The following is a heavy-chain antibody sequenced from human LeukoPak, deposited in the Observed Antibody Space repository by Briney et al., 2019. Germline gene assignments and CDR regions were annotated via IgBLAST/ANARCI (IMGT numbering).Heavy chain of an antibody. J-gene: IGHJ3*02. CDR1: GGTFSSYA. CDR2: IIPIFGTA. Sequence: SVKVSCKASGGTFSSYAISWVRQAPGQGLEWMGGIIPIFGTANYAQKFQGRVTITADKSTSTAYMELSSLRSEDTAVYYCARDTSPYYYDSSGYNDAFDIWGQGTMVTVSS. D-gene: IGHD3-22*01. CDR3: ARDTSPYYYDSSGYNDAFDI. V-gene: IGHV1-69*06.